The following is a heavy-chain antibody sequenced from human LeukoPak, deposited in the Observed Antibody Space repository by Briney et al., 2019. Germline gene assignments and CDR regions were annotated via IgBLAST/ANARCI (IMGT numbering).Heavy chain of an antibody. Sequence: GASVKVSCKASGYTFTSYGIGWVRQAPGQGLEWMGWISAYNGNTNYAQKLQGRVTMTTDTSTSTAYMELRSLRSDDTAVYYCAREAYYDFWSGFPHGAFDIWGQGTMVTVSS. D-gene: IGHD3-3*01. J-gene: IGHJ3*02. CDR1: GYTFTSYG. CDR2: ISAYNGNT. V-gene: IGHV1-18*01. CDR3: AREAYYDFWSGFPHGAFDI.